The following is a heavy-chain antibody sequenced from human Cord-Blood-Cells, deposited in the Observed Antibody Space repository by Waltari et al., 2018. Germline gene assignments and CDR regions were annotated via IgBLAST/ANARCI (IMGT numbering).Heavy chain of an antibody. D-gene: IGHD3-22*01. CDR1: GGSFSGYY. CDR3: ARGRLNSSGYYDAFDI. J-gene: IGHJ3*02. CDR2: INHSGST. V-gene: IGHV4-34*01. Sequence: QVQLQQWGAGLLKPSETLSLTCAVYGGSFSGYYWSWIRQPPGKGLGWIGEINHSGSTHYNPSLKSRVTISVDTSKNQFSLKLSSVTAADTAVYYCARGRLNSSGYYDAFDIWGQGTMVTVSS.